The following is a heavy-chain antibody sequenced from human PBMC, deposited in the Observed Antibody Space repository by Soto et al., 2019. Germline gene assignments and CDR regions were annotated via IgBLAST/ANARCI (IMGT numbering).Heavy chain of an antibody. D-gene: IGHD3-16*01. J-gene: IGHJ4*02. Sequence: PSETLSLTCTVSGGSTSSDNYWSWIRQPPGKGLEWIGHIYYSGNTDYNPSLKSRLAISIDTSKNQFSLKLSSVTAADTAVYFCAREGGESSDGLYYFDSWGQGSLVTVSS. CDR2: IYYSGNT. CDR3: AREGGESSDGLYYFDS. V-gene: IGHV4-30-4*01. CDR1: GGSTSSDNY.